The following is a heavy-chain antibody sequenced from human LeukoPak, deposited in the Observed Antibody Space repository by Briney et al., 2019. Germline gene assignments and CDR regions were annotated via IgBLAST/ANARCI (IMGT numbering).Heavy chain of an antibody. Sequence: GGSLRLSCAASGFTFSSYGMSWVRQAPGKGLEWVSAISGSGGSTYYADSVKGRFTISRDNSKNTLYLQMNSLRAEDTAVYYCAKLRTGPRAPSFKQDAFDIWGQGTMVTVSS. CDR3: AKLRTGPRAPSFKQDAFDI. CDR1: GFTFSSYG. CDR2: ISGSGGST. J-gene: IGHJ3*02. V-gene: IGHV3-23*01. D-gene: IGHD3/OR15-3a*01.